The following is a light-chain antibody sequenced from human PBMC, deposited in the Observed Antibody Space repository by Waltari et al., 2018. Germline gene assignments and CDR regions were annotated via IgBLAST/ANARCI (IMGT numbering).Light chain of an antibody. Sequence: EIVMTQSPATLSVSPGERAALSCRASQSISNNLAWYQQKPGQAPRLLIYASSARATGVPARFSGSGSGTEFTLTISSLQSEDFAVYDCQQYNNWPPKFTFGPGTKVDIK. CDR2: ASS. CDR1: QSISNN. V-gene: IGKV3-15*01. J-gene: IGKJ3*01. CDR3: QQYNNWPPKFT.